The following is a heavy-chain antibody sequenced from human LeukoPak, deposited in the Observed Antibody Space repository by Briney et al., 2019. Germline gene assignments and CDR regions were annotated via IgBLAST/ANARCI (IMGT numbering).Heavy chain of an antibody. J-gene: IGHJ6*02. CDR3: ARRYSSSWYRDHGMDV. Sequence: GGSLRLSCAASGFTFSSYGMHWVRQAPGKGLEWVAVISYDGSNKYYADSVKGRFTISRDNAKNSLYLQMNSLRAEDTAVYYCARRYSSSWYRDHGMDVWGQGTTVTVSS. CDR1: GFTFSSYG. CDR2: ISYDGSNK. V-gene: IGHV3-30*03. D-gene: IGHD6-13*01.